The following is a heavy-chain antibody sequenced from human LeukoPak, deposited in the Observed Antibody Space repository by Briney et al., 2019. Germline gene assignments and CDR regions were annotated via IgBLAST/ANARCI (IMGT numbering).Heavy chain of an antibody. CDR1: DGSISSYY. Sequence: SETLSLTCTVSDGSISSYYWSWIRQPPGKGLEWIGYIYYSGSTNYNPSLESRVTISVDTSKNQFSLKLSSVTAADTAVYYCARVRTNDHGMDVWGQGTTVTVSS. J-gene: IGHJ6*02. CDR3: ARVRTNDHGMDV. V-gene: IGHV4-59*01. CDR2: IYYSGST. D-gene: IGHD2-8*01.